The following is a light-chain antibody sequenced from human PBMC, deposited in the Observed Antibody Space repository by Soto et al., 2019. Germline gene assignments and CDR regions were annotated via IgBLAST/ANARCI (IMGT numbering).Light chain of an antibody. Sequence: DVVMTQPPLSLSVAPGQPASVSCKSSQSLLHITGETFLFWYLQKPGQSPQLLIYEVSTRVSGVPDRFSGSGSGRDFTLEISRVENDDVGIYYCMQSTQLPPTFGQGTRLEI. CDR1: QSLLHITGETF. V-gene: IGKV2D-29*02. CDR3: MQSTQLPPT. J-gene: IGKJ5*01. CDR2: EVS.